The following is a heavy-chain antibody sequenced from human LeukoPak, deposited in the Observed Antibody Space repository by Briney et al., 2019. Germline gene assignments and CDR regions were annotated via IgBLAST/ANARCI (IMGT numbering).Heavy chain of an antibody. CDR2: IYYSGST. J-gene: IGHJ4*02. CDR1: GGSISSHY. D-gene: IGHD5-12*01. Sequence: SETLSLTCTVSGGSISSHYWSWIRQPPGKGLEWIGYIYYSGSTNYNPSLKSRVTISVDTSKNQFSLKLSSVTAADTAVYYCARAHSGYRFDYWGQGTLVTVSS. V-gene: IGHV4-59*11. CDR3: ARAHSGYRFDY.